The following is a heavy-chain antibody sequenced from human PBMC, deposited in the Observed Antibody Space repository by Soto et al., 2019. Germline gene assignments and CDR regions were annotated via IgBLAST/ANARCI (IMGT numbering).Heavy chain of an antibody. V-gene: IGHV5-51*01. J-gene: IGHJ6*02. D-gene: IGHD3-16*01. Sequence: GESLKISCKGSGYSFTSYWVAWVRQMPGKGLEWMGIIYPGDFDTRYSPSFQGQITMSPDKSINTAYLQWSSLKASDTAIYYCARLRQIFGGNQFYAMDVWGQGTTVTVSS. CDR3: ARLRQIFGGNQFYAMDV. CDR1: GYSFTSYW. CDR2: IYPGDFDT.